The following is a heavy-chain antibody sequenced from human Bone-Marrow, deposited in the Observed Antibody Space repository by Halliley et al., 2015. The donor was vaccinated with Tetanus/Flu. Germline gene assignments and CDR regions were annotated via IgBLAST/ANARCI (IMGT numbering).Heavy chain of an antibody. J-gene: IGHJ4*02. D-gene: IGHD3-9*01. Sequence: LTCAASGFSFAGAWMAWVRQAPGKGLEWVGTIKSGANGGAANYAAPVTGRFTISRDDSENMLYLQMNSLKNEDSALYYCTDWDSWGQGTLVTASS. CDR3: TDWDS. CDR2: IKSGANGGAA. CDR1: GFSFAGAW. V-gene: IGHV3-15*01.